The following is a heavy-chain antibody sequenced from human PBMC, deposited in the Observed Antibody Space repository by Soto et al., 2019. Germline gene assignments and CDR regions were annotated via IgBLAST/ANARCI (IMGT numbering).Heavy chain of an antibody. V-gene: IGHV3-23*01. CDR1: GFAFSSCA. Sequence: GGSLRLSCAASGFAFSSCAMSWVRQAPGKGLEWVSGISAGGGTTSYADSVKGRFTISRDNSKNTLYLQMNNLRAEDTAVYFCAKFGGGQPPFSFFAYGGKGPQFPVS. D-gene: IGHD3-16*01. J-gene: IGHJ4*02. CDR2: ISAGGGTT. CDR3: AKFGGGQPPFSFFAY.